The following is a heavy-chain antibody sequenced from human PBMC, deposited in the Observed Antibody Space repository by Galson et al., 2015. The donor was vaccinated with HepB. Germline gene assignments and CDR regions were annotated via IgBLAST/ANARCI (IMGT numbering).Heavy chain of an antibody. J-gene: IGHJ5*02. CDR2: IYSGGST. CDR1: GFIVSSNY. D-gene: IGHD1-14*01. Sequence: SLRLSCAASGFIVSSNYMSWVRQAPGKGLEWVSIIYSGGSTYYADSVKGRFSISRDNSKNTLYLQMNSLRAEDTAVYYCARGSRTIDRHNWFDPWGQGTLVTVSS. CDR3: ARGSRTIDRHNWFDP. V-gene: IGHV3-66*01.